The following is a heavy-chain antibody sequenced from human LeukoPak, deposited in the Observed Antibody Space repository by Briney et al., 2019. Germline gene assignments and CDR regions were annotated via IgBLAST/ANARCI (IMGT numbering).Heavy chain of an antibody. CDR3: AIKRLAEDAFDI. CDR2: ISSSGSTI. V-gene: IGHV3-11*01. Sequence: GGSLRLSCAASGFTFSDYYMSWIRQAPGKGLEWVSYISSSGSTIYYADSVKGRFTISRDNAKNSLYLQMNSLRAEDTAVYYCAIKRLAEDAFDIWGQGTMVTVSS. CDR1: GFTFSDYY. D-gene: IGHD3-9*01. J-gene: IGHJ3*02.